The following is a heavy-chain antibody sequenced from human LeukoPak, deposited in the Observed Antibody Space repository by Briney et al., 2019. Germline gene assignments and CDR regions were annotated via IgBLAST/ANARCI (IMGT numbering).Heavy chain of an antibody. V-gene: IGHV1-69*13. CDR3: ATDNSSWSRLTY. J-gene: IGHJ4*02. D-gene: IGHD6-13*01. CDR2: IIPIFGTA. Sequence: SVKVSCKASGGTFSSYAISWVRQAPGQGLEWMGGIIPIFGTANYAQKFQGRVTITADESTSTAYMELSSLRSEDTSLYYCATDNSSWSRLTYWGQGTLVTVSS. CDR1: GGTFSSYA.